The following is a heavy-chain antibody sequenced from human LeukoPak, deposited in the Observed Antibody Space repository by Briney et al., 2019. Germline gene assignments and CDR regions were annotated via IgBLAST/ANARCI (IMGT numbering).Heavy chain of an antibody. Sequence: ASVKVSCKASGYTFTSYAMNWVRQAPGQGLEWMGWINTNTGNPTYAQGFTGRFVFSLDTSVSTAYLQISSLKAEDTAVYYCARVALYYDSSGYYYAGPLRAPTPDYWGQGTLVTVSS. CDR2: INTNTGNP. J-gene: IGHJ4*02. D-gene: IGHD3-22*01. CDR3: ARVALYYDSSGYYYAGPLRAPTPDY. V-gene: IGHV7-4-1*02. CDR1: GYTFTSYA.